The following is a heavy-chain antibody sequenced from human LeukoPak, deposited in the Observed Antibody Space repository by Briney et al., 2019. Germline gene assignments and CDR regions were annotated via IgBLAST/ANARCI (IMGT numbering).Heavy chain of an antibody. D-gene: IGHD2-15*01. CDR1: GFPFSHYW. J-gene: IGHJ4*02. CDR3: ARDIGDY. Sequence: GGSLRLSCAASGFPFSHYWMTWVRQVPGKGLEWVANIKHDGRGQYYVDSVKGRFAISRDDAKNSLYLQMNNLRAEDTALYYCARDIGDYWGQGTLVAVSS. V-gene: IGHV3-7*01. CDR2: IKHDGRGQ.